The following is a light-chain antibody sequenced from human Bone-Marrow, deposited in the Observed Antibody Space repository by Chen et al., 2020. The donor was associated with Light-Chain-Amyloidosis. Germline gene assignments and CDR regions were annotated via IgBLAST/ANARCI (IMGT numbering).Light chain of an antibody. CDR2: GAS. CDR1: QSVSSSY. Sequence: EIVLTQSPGTLSLSPGERATLSCRASQSVSSSYLAWYQQKPGQAPRLLIYGASSRAPGIPDRFSGSGSGTDFTLTISRLEPEDFAVYYCQQSGFGGGTKVEIK. J-gene: IGKJ4*01. V-gene: IGKV3-20*01. CDR3: QQSG.